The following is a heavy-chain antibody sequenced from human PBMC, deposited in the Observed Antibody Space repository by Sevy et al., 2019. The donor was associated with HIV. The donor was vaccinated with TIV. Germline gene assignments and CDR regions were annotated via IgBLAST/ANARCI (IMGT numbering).Heavy chain of an antibody. CDR2: ISAYNGNT. V-gene: IGHV1-18*01. CDR1: GYTFTSYG. D-gene: IGHD3-9*01. CDR3: ARDRRYFDWLDAVDY. J-gene: IGHJ4*02. Sequence: ASVKVSCKASGYTFTSYGISWVRQAPGQGLEWMGWISAYNGNTNYAQKLQGRVTMTTDTSTRTAYMELRSLGSDDTAVYYCARDRRYFDWLDAVDYWGQGTLVTVSS.